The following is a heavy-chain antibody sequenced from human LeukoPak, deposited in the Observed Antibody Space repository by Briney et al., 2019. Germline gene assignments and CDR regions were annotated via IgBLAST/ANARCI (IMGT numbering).Heavy chain of an antibody. CDR3: ARAIYCGGDCYVGAFDI. Sequence: SETLSLTCTVSGGSISSSSYYWGWIRQPPGKGLEWIGSIYYSGSTYYNPSLKSRVTISVDTSKNQFSLKLSSVTAADTAVYYCARAIYCGGDCYVGAFDIWGQGTMVTVSS. CDR2: IYYSGST. J-gene: IGHJ3*02. V-gene: IGHV4-39*07. CDR1: GGSISSSSYY. D-gene: IGHD2-21*01.